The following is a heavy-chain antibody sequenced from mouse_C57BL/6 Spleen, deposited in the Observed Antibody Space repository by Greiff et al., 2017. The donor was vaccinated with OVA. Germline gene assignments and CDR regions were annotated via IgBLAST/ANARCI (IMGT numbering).Heavy chain of an antibody. CDR1: GYSITSGYY. J-gene: IGHJ3*01. V-gene: IGHV3-6*01. Sequence: EVQLQESGPGLVKPSQSLSLTCSVTGYSITSGYYWNWIRQFPGNKLEWMGYISYDGSNNYNPSLKNRISITRDTSKNQFFLKLNSVTTEDTATYYCAKDYGSSWETWFAYWGQGTLVTVSA. CDR3: AKDYGSSWETWFAY. D-gene: IGHD1-1*01. CDR2: ISYDGSN.